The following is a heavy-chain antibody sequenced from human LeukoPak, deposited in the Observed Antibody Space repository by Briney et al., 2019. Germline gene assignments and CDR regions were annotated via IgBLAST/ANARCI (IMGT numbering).Heavy chain of an antibody. CDR1: GGSISSGGYY. CDR2: IYYSGST. D-gene: IGHD5-18*01. V-gene: IGHV4-31*03. CDR3: ARVEHSYGYHRYYYYMDV. J-gene: IGHJ6*03. Sequence: SETLSLTCTVSGGSISSGGYYWSWIRQHPGKGLEWIGYIYYSGSTYYNPSLKSRVTISVDTSKNQFSLKLSSVTAADTAVYYCARVEHSYGYHRYYYYMDVWGKGTTVTVSS.